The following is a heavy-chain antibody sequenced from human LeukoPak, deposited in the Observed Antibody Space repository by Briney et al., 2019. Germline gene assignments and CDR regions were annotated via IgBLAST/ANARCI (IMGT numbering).Heavy chain of an antibody. J-gene: IGHJ4*02. V-gene: IGHV4-34*01. CDR1: GGSFSGYY. D-gene: IGHD5-24*01. Sequence: PSETLSLTCAVYGGSFSGYYWSWIRQPPGKGLEWIGEINHSGSTNYNPSLKSRVTISVDTSKNQFSLKLSSVTAADTAVYYCARGQPPGDGYKGASFDYWGQGTLVTVSS. CDR3: ARGQPPGDGYKGASFDY. CDR2: INHSGST.